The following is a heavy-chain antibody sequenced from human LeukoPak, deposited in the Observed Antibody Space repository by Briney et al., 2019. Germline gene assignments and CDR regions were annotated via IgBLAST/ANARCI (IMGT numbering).Heavy chain of an antibody. J-gene: IGHJ4*02. CDR1: GFTFSTYG. D-gene: IGHD6-13*01. CDR3: ARGAQLTDY. Sequence: GGSLRLSCAASGFTFSTYGMHWIRQAPGKGLEYVSGIGPDGGTTYYAKSVKGRFTISRDNSKNMVYLQMGSLRADDMAVYYCARGAQLTDYWGQGTLVTVSS. CDR2: IGPDGGTT. V-gene: IGHV3-64*01.